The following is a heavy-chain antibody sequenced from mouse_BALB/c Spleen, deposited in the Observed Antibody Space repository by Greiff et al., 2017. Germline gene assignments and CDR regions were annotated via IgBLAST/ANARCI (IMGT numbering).Heavy chain of an antibody. CDR1: GFNIKDTY. V-gene: IGHV14-3*02. J-gene: IGHJ4*01. D-gene: IGHD1-1*01. Sequence: VQLQQSGAELVKPGASVKLSCTASGFNIKDTYMHWVKQRPEQGLEWIGRIDPANGNTKYDPKFQGKATITADTSSNTAYLQLSSLTSEDTAVYYCARGGDYYYGSSPYYYAMDYWGQGTSVTVSS. CDR3: ARGGDYYYGSSPYYYAMDY. CDR2: IDPANGNT.